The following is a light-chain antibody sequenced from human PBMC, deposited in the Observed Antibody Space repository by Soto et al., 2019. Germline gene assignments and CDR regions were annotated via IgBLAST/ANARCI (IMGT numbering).Light chain of an antibody. CDR1: QSVSKW. CDR3: QQYNRYSPT. Sequence: DIQMPQSPSSLSASVGDTVTITCRASQSVSKWLACYQQRAGEAPKLLIYDASSFESGVPSRFRGFGSGTELTLTISSLQPEDSATYYCQQYNRYSPTFGQGTKV. J-gene: IGKJ1*01. V-gene: IGKV1-5*01. CDR2: DAS.